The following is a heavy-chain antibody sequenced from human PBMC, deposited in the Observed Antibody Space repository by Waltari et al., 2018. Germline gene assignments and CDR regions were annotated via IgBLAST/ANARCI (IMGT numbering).Heavy chain of an antibody. V-gene: IGHV3-23*01. D-gene: IGHD3-10*01. CDR3: AKSLFGTYADY. Sequence: EVQLLESGGGLVQPGESLRLSCEASGCTFSSSSITWVRQAPGKGLEWVSTISGSESSTYYADFMKGRFTISRDNSKNTLYLQMNSLSAEDTAVYYCAKSLFGTYADYWGQGTLVTVSS. CDR2: ISGSESST. J-gene: IGHJ4*02. CDR1: GCTFSSSS.